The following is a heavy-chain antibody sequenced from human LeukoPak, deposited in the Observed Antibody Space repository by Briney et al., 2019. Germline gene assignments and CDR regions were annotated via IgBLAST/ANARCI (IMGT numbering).Heavy chain of an antibody. CDR3: ARDGAARALDY. Sequence: PSETLSLTCSVSGYSISNGYCWGWIRQPPGKGLEWIGSIYHSGTTYYNPSLKSRVTISVDTSKNQFSLKLSSVTAADTAVYYCARDGAARALDYWGQGTLVTVSS. CDR2: IYHSGTT. CDR1: GYSISNGYC. D-gene: IGHD6-6*01. V-gene: IGHV4-38-2*02. J-gene: IGHJ4*02.